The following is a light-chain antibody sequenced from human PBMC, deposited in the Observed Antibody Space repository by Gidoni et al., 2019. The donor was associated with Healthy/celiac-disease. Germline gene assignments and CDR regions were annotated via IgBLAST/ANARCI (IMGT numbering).Light chain of an antibody. CDR3: QQSYSTPWT. Sequence: DLHMTQPPSSLSASVGDRVTITCRASQSISSYLNWYQQKPVKAPKLLIYAASSLQSGVPSRFSGSGSGTDFTLTISSLQPEDFATYYCQQSYSTPWTFGQGTKVEIK. J-gene: IGKJ1*01. CDR1: QSISSY. V-gene: IGKV1-39*01. CDR2: AAS.